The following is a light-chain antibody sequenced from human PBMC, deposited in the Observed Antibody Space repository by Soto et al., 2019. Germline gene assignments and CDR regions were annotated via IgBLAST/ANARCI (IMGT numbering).Light chain of an antibody. CDR3: QQSYTSPFT. CDR1: QGISTY. V-gene: IGKV1-39*01. Sequence: DIQMTQSPSSLSASVGDRVTITCRASQGISTYLNWYQQKPGKAPKFLIYTASSLQSGVPSRFSGSGSGTDFTLTISSLQPEDFATYYCQQSYTSPFTFGPGTRVEIK. CDR2: TAS. J-gene: IGKJ3*01.